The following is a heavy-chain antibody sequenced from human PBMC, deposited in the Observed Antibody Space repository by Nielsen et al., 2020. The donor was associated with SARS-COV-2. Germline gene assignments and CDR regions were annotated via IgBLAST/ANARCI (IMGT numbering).Heavy chain of an antibody. V-gene: IGHV3-30*18. Sequence: GGSLRLSCAASGFTFSSYAMHWVRQAPGKGLEWVAVISYDGSNKYYADSVKGRFTISRDNSKNTLYLQMNSLRAEDTAVYYCAKPYSSGWHLYYYYGMDVWGQGTTVTVSS. CDR3: AKPYSSGWHLYYYYGMDV. D-gene: IGHD6-19*01. CDR1: GFTFSSYA. J-gene: IGHJ6*02. CDR2: ISYDGSNK.